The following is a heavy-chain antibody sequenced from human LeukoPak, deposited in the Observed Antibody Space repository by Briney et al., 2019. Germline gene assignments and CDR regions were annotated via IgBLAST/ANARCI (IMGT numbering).Heavy chain of an antibody. J-gene: IGHJ4*02. CDR2: ISGSGGNT. CDR1: GFTFSNYA. CDR3: ARDGGITSGWYYLDY. D-gene: IGHD6-19*01. Sequence: QSGGSLRLSCAASGFTFSNYAMSWVRQAPGKGLEWVSAISGSGGNTYYADSVKGRFTISRDNSKNTLFLQMNSLRAEDTAVYYCARDGGITSGWYYLDYWGQGSLVTVSS. V-gene: IGHV3-23*01.